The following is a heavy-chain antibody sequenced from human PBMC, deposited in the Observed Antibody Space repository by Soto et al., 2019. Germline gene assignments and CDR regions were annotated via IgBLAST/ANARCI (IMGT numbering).Heavy chain of an antibody. CDR1: GYTFTSYG. CDR2: ISAYNGNT. D-gene: IGHD6-6*01. V-gene: IGHV1-18*01. Sequence: QVQLVQSGAEVKKPGASVKVSCKASGYTFTSYGISWVLQAPGQGLEWMGWISAYNGNTNYAQKLQGRVTMTTDTSTSTAYMELRSLRSDDTAVYYCARDILQLGPNYYYYGMDVWGQGTTVTVSS. CDR3: ARDILQLGPNYYYYGMDV. J-gene: IGHJ6*02.